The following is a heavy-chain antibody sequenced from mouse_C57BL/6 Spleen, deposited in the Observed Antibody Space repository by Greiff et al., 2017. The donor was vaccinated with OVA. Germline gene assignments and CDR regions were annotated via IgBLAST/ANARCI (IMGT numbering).Heavy chain of an antibody. CDR2: IDPETGGT. CDR1: GYTFTDYE. Sequence: QVQLKQSGAELVRPGASVTLSCKASGYTFTDYEMHWVKQTPVHGLEWIGAIDPETGGTAYNQKFKGKAILTADKSSSTAYMQLRSLTSEDSAVYYCSRGGGYYFDYWGQGTTLTVSS. V-gene: IGHV1-15*01. CDR3: SRGGGYYFDY. J-gene: IGHJ2*01.